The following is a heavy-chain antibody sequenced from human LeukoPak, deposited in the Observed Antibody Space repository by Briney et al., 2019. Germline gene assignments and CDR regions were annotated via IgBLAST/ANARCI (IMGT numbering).Heavy chain of an antibody. CDR1: GFTFSGYG. D-gene: IGHD4-17*01. V-gene: IGHV3-33*01. CDR2: MWYDGSNK. CDR3: ARDEVTTPRD. Sequence: GRSLRLSCAASGFTFSGYGMHWVRQAPGKGLEWVAVMWYDGSNKYYADSVKGRFTISRDNSKNTLYLQMHSLRAEDTAVYYCARDEVTTPRDWGQGTLVTVSS. J-gene: IGHJ4*02.